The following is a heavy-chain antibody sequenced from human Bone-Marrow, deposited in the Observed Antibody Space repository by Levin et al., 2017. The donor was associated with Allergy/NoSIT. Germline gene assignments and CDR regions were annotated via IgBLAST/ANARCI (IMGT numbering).Heavy chain of an antibody. CDR2: INPNTGDT. CDR3: GRDRAGKSHFDPRPFDY. J-gene: IGHJ4*02. V-gene: IGHV1-2*02. CDR1: GYSFPGFF. D-gene: IGHD1-1*01. Sequence: ASVKVSCKTSGYSFPGFFIHWVRQAPGQGLEWMGWINPNTGDTNYAQKFQGRAILTRDTPTSTAKLEMSSLTSDDTAVYYCGRDRAGKSHFDPRPFDYWGRGTLVAVSS.